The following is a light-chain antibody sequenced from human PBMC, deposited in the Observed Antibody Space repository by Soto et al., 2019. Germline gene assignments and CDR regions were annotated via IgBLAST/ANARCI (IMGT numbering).Light chain of an antibody. CDR1: QSIASW. CDR3: QQYNTYE. CDR2: DAS. V-gene: IGKV1-5*01. Sequence: DIQITPSPSTLSAYVRDRGPLTCRASQSIASWLAWYQQKPGRAPELLIYDASTLKSGVPTRFSGSGSVTEFTLTISDLQPDDFATYYCQQYNTYEFGQGTKVDIK. J-gene: IGKJ1*01.